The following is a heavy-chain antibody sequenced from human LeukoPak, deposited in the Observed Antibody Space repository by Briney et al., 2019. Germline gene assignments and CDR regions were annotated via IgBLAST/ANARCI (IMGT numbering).Heavy chain of an antibody. Sequence: PSETLSLTCTVSGGSISSYYWSWIRQPAGKGLEWIGRIYTSGSTNYNPSLKSRVTISVDTSKNQFSLKLSSVTAADTAVYYCARDKYYDFWSGYYKGRESYYYYMDVWGKGTTVTVSS. D-gene: IGHD3-3*01. CDR2: IYTSGST. V-gene: IGHV4-4*07. J-gene: IGHJ6*03. CDR1: GGSISSYY. CDR3: ARDKYYDFWSGYYKGRESYYYYMDV.